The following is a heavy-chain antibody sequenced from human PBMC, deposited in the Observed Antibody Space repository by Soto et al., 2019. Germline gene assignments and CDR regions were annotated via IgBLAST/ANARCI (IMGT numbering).Heavy chain of an antibody. Sequence: GGSLRLSCAASGFTFSSYAMYWVRQAPGKGLEWVSTIGNSGNTYYADSVEGRFTISRDNSKNTLYLQMNSLRAEDTALYYCARGRAAAGFDFWGQGTLVTVPQ. D-gene: IGHD6-13*01. CDR1: GFTFSSYA. J-gene: IGHJ4*02. V-gene: IGHV3-23*01. CDR3: ARGRAAAGFDF. CDR2: IGNSGNT.